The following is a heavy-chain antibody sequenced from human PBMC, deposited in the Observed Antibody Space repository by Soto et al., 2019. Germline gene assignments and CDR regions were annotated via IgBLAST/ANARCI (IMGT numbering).Heavy chain of an antibody. CDR3: ARSKYDFWSGYHAFDI. J-gene: IGHJ3*02. V-gene: IGHV4-59*01. CDR1: GGSISSYY. Sequence: SETLSLTCTVSGGSISSYYWSWIRQPPGKGLEWIGYIYYSGSTNYNPSLKSRVTISVDTSKNQFSLKLSSVTAADTAVYYCARSKYDFWSGYHAFDIWGQGTMVTVSS. D-gene: IGHD3-3*01. CDR2: IYYSGST.